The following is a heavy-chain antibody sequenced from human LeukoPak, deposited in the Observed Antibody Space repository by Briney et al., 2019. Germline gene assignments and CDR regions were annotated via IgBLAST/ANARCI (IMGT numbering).Heavy chain of an antibody. CDR1: GYTLTELS. CDR2: FDPEDGET. CDR3: ATRSGSGDYYFDY. D-gene: IGHD4-17*01. Sequence: ASVKVSCKVSGYTLTELSMHWVRQAPGKGLEWMGGFDPEDGETIYAQKFQGRVTMTEDTSTDTAYMELSSLRSEDTAVYYCATRSGSGDYYFDYWGQGTLATVSS. J-gene: IGHJ4*02. V-gene: IGHV1-24*01.